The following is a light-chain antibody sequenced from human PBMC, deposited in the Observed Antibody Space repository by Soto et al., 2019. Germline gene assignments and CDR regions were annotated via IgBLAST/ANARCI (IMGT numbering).Light chain of an antibody. CDR2: DAS. Sequence: DIQMTQSPSTLSASVGDRVTITCRASQSISSWLAWYQQKPGKAPKLLIYDASSLESGVPSRFSGSGSGTEFTLPISSLQPDDFATDYCQQYNSYSTFTFGPGTKVDIK. V-gene: IGKV1-5*01. J-gene: IGKJ3*01. CDR1: QSISSW. CDR3: QQYNSYSTFT.